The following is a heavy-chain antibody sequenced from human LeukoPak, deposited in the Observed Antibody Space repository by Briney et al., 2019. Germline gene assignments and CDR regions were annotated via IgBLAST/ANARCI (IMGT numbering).Heavy chain of an antibody. J-gene: IGHJ6*03. Sequence: ASVKVSCKASGYTFTGYYMHWVRQAPGQGLEWMGRINPNSGGTNYAQKFQGRVTMTRDTSISTAYMELSRLRSDDTAVYYCARDRRTVTKGSYYYYMDVWGKGTTVTVSS. CDR3: ARDRRTVTKGSYYYYMDV. V-gene: IGHV1-2*06. D-gene: IGHD4-11*01. CDR1: GYTFTGYY. CDR2: INPNSGGT.